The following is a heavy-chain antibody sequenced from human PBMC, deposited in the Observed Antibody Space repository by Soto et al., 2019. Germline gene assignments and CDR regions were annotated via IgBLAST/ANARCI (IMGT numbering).Heavy chain of an antibody. D-gene: IGHD2-15*01. Sequence: EVQLVDSGGGLVQPGGSLTLSCAASGFTFSDFWMTWVRQAPGKGLEWVANINPDGSEGVYVGSLEGRFTISRDNAKHSLYLQINGLRLDDTALYYCTKGGSPFAESESWGQGTLVTVSS. CDR1: GFTFSDFW. V-gene: IGHV3-7*01. CDR2: INPDGSEG. CDR3: TKGGSPFAESES. J-gene: IGHJ5*02.